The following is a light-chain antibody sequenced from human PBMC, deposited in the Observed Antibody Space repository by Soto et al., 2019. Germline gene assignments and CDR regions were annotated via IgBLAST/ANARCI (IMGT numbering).Light chain of an antibody. Sequence: QSVLTQPPSVSGAPGQRVTISCTGSSSNTGAGYDVHWYQQVPGTAPKLLIYGNTKRPSGVPDRFSGSKSGTSASLAINGLKAEDEADYYCQSYDGSLSGSVFGGGTKLTVL. J-gene: IGLJ2*01. CDR2: GNT. CDR1: SSNTGAGYD. V-gene: IGLV1-40*01. CDR3: QSYDGSLSGSV.